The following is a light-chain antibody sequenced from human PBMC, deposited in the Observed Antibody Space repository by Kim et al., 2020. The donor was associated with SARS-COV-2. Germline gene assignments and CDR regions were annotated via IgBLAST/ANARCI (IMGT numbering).Light chain of an antibody. CDR3: QTWAPDIV. V-gene: IGLV4-69*01. CDR2: LNSDGSH. J-gene: IGLJ3*02. CDR1: SGHSTYA. Sequence: QPVLTQSPSASASLGASVKLTCTLSSGHSTYAIAWHQQQPEKGPRYLMKLNSDGSHSKGDGIPDRFSGSSSGAERYLTISSLQSEDEADYYCQTWAPDIVFRGGTKLTVL.